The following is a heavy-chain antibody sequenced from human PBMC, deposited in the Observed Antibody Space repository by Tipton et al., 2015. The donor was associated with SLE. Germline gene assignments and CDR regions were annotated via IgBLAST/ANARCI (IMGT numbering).Heavy chain of an antibody. CDR2: IDPNTGGT. V-gene: IGHV1-2*02. D-gene: IGHD6-19*01. CDR1: GYTFTGFY. CDR3: ARDLSGSGGWYRGPGGKWFDP. J-gene: IGHJ5*02. Sequence: QSGAEVKKPGASVKVSCKASGYTFTGFYIHWVRQAPGQGLEWMGWIDPNTGGTDYAQKFQGRLTMTRDTSIMTGYMELSRLRSDDTAVYYCARDLSGSGGWYRGPGGKWFDPWGQGTLVTVSS.